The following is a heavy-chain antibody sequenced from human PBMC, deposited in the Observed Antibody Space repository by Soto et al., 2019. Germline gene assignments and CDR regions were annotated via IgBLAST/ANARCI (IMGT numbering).Heavy chain of an antibody. D-gene: IGHD3-3*01. CDR1: GYTLTELS. Sequence: ASVKVSCKGSGYTLTELSMHWVRQAPGKGLEWMGGFDPEDGETIYAQKFQGRVTMTEDTSTDTAYMELSSLRSEDTAVYYCATDTFWSGSFDYWGQGTLVTVSS. CDR3: ATDTFWSGSFDY. V-gene: IGHV1-24*01. CDR2: FDPEDGET. J-gene: IGHJ4*02.